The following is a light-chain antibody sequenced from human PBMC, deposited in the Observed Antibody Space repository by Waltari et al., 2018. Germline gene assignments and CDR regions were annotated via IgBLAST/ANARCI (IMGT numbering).Light chain of an antibody. Sequence: EIVLTQSPGTLSLSPGERATLSYRASQSVSRALAWYQQKPGQAPRLLISGASNRATGIPARFSGSGSGTDFSLTISSLEPEDFAVYYCQHYVRLPATFGQGTKVEIK. J-gene: IGKJ1*01. CDR1: QSVSRA. CDR2: GAS. CDR3: QHYVRLPAT. V-gene: IGKV3-20*01.